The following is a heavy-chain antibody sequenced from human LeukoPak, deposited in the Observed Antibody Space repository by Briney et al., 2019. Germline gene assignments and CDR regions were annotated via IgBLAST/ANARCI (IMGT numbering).Heavy chain of an antibody. D-gene: IGHD3/OR15-3a*01. CDR1: GFRFGIYS. CDR2: ISSSSSTI. V-gene: IGHV3-48*01. J-gene: IGHJ4*02. CDR3: ASRSPDWDHPHFAC. Sequence: GGSLRLSCVASGFRFGIYSVTWVRQAPGKGLEWVSSISSSSSTIYYADSVEGRFTISRDNAKNSLYLQMNSLRPEDTALYYSASRSPDWDHPHFACWSQGTQVTVSS.